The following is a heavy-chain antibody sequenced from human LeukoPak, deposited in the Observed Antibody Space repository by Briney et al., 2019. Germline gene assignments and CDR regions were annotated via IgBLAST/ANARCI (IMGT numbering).Heavy chain of an antibody. J-gene: IGHJ6*03. Sequence: GGSLRLSCAASGFTFSSYAMHWVRQAPGKGLEYVSAISSNGGSTYCANSVKGRFTISRDNSKNTLYLQMGSLRAEDMAVYYCARTRVAPNYYMDVWGKGTTVTVSS. CDR2: ISSNGGST. D-gene: IGHD2-15*01. CDR1: GFTFSSYA. V-gene: IGHV3-64*01. CDR3: ARTRVAPNYYMDV.